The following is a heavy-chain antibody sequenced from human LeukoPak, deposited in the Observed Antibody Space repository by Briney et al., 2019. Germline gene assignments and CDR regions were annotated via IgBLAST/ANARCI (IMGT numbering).Heavy chain of an antibody. CDR2: INPSGGTT. CDR1: GYTFTGYY. J-gene: IGHJ4*02. Sequence: ASVKVSCKASGYTFTGYYMHWVRQAPGQGLEWMGIINPSGGTTSYAQKFQGRVTMTRDTSTSTVYMELSSLRSDDTAVYYCAREPTDGEGGFDYWGQGTLVTVSS. D-gene: IGHD2-8*01. V-gene: IGHV1-46*01. CDR3: AREPTDGEGGFDY.